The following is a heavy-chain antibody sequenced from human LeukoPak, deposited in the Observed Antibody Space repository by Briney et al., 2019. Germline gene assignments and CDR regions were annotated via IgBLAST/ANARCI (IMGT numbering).Heavy chain of an antibody. CDR3: ARAGNTRFDY. Sequence: GGSLRLSCAASGFTFRDAWMSWVRQAPGKGLGWVGRIKSQADGGTTDYAAPVQGRFTISRDDSKNTLYLQMNSLKTEDTAVYYCARAGNTRFDYWGQGTLVTVSS. J-gene: IGHJ4*02. CDR1: GFTFRDAW. D-gene: IGHD2/OR15-2a*01. CDR2: IKSQADGGTT. V-gene: IGHV3-15*01.